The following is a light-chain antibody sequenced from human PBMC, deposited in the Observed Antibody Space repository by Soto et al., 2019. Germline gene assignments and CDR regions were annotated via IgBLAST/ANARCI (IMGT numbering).Light chain of an antibody. CDR1: SSDIGAYIY. CDR3: SSYTTGSTLV. Sequence: QSALTQPASVSGSPGQSITIACTGTSSDIGAYIYVSWYQQHPGKVPKLLIYEGTNRPSGVSDRFSGSKSGNTASLTISGLQAEDEADYYCSSYTTGSTLVFGGGTKLTVL. J-gene: IGLJ2*01. CDR2: EGT. V-gene: IGLV2-14*01.